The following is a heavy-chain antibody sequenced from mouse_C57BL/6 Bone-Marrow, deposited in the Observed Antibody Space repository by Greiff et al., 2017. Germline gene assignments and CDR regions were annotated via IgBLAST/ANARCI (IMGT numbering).Heavy chain of an antibody. D-gene: IGHD2-1*01. Sequence: VQLQQPGAELVKPGASVKLSCKASGYTFTSYWMHWVKKRPGRGLEWIGRIDPTSGGTKYNEKFKSKATLTVDKPSSTAYMQLSSLTSEASAVSFCAHGNYFYWYFAVWGTRTTVTVSS. J-gene: IGHJ1*03. CDR1: GYTFTSYW. V-gene: IGHV1-72*01. CDR3: AHGNYFYWYFAV. CDR2: IDPTSGGT.